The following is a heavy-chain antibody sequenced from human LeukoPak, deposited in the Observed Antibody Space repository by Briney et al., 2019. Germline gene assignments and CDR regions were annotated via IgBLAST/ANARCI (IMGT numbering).Heavy chain of an antibody. CDR1: GGTFGSYA. CDR2: IIPIFGTA. V-gene: IGHV1-69*05. J-gene: IGHJ4*02. D-gene: IGHD3-22*01. CDR3: ASPERSSGYYYEY. Sequence: SVKVSCKASGGTFGSYAINWVRQAPGQGLEWMGGIIPIFGTANYAQKFQGRVTITTDESTSTAYMELSSLRSEDTAVYYCASPERSSGYYYEYWGQGTLVTVSS.